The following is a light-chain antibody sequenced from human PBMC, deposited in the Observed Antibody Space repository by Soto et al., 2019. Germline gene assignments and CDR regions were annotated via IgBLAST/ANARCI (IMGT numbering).Light chain of an antibody. Sequence: QPVLTQPPSVSGAPGQRVTISCTGSSSNIGAGHDVHWYQHLPGTAPKLLIYGNSNRPSGVPDRFSGSKSGTSASLAITGLQAEDEADYYCQSYDSSLGGARVFGGGTKLTVL. V-gene: IGLV1-40*01. CDR1: SSNIGAGHD. J-gene: IGLJ3*02. CDR2: GNS. CDR3: QSYDSSLGGARV.